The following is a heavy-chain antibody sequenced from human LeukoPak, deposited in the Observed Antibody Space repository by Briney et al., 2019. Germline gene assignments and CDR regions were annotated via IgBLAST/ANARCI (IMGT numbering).Heavy chain of an antibody. CDR2: ISSSSSYI. CDR3: ARRSIPAANDY. D-gene: IGHD2-2*01. CDR1: GFTFGDYA. J-gene: IGHJ4*02. Sequence: GGSLRLSCTASGFTFGDYAMSWFRQAPGKGLEWVSSISSSSSYIYYADSVKGRFTISRDNAKNSLYLQMNSLRAEDTAVYYCARRSIPAANDYWGQGTLVTVSS. V-gene: IGHV3-21*01.